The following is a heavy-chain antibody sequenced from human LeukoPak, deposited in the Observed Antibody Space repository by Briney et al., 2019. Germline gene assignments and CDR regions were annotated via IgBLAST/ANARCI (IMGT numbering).Heavy chain of an antibody. D-gene: IGHD3-22*01. CDR3: ARDSGYEFDY. V-gene: IGHV3-53*01. CDR1: GLTVSSNY. Sequence: GGSLRLSCAASGLTVSSNYMSWVRQAPGKGLEWVSVIYSGGSTYYADSVKGRFTISRDNSKNTLYLRMNSLRAEDTAVYYCARDSGYEFDYWGQGTLVTVSS. CDR2: IYSGGST. J-gene: IGHJ4*02.